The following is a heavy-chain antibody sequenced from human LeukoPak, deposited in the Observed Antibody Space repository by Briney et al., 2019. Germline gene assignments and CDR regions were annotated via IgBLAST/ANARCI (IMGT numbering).Heavy chain of an antibody. CDR2: ISWNSGSI. CDR1: GFTFDDYA. V-gene: IGHV3-9*01. Sequence: PGRSLRLSCAASGFTFDDYAMHWVRQAPGKGLEWVSGISWNSGSIGYADSVKGRFTISRDNAKNSLYLQMNSLRAEDTALYYCAKVAGSGSYYEDFDYWGQGTLVTVSS. J-gene: IGHJ4*02. D-gene: IGHD3-10*01. CDR3: AKVAGSGSYYEDFDY.